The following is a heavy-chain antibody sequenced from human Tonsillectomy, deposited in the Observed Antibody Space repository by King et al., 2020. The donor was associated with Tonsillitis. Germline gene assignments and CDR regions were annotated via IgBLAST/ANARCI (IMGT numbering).Heavy chain of an antibody. V-gene: IGHV1-69*01. CDR3: ARDYRGYSGYALFDY. D-gene: IGHD5-12*01. CDR2: IIPLFGIA. CDR1: GDIFRSYA. Sequence: VQLVESGAEVKKPGSSVKVSCKASGDIFRSYAISWVRQAPGQGLEWMGGIIPLFGIANYTQKFQGRVTITADDSAGTAYMELSSLRSEDTAVYYCARDYRGYSGYALFDYWGQGTLVTVSS. J-gene: IGHJ4*02.